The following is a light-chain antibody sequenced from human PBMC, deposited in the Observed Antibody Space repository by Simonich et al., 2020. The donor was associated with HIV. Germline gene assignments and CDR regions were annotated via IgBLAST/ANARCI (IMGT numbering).Light chain of an antibody. J-gene: IGLJ3*02. Sequence: QSALTQPASVSGSPGQSITISCTGTSRDVGGYNYVSWYQQNPGKAPKLMIHDVRMRPSGVSNRFSSSKSGNTASLTISGLQAEDEADYYCSSYTSSSTNWVFGGGTKLTVL. CDR1: SRDVGGYNY. V-gene: IGLV2-14*01. CDR2: DVR. CDR3: SSYTSSSTNWV.